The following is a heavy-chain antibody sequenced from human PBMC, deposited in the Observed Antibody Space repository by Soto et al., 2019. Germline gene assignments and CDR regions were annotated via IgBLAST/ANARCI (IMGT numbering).Heavy chain of an antibody. CDR2: IYYSGST. V-gene: IGHV4-59*01. CDR3: AREGCSGGSCYSRWFDP. D-gene: IGHD2-15*01. Sequence: QVQLQESGPGLVKPSETLSLTCTVSGGSISSYYWSWIRQPPGKGLKWIGYIYYSGSTNYNPSLKSRVTISVDTSKNQFSLKLSSVTAADTAVYYCAREGCSGGSCYSRWFDPWGQGTLVTVSS. J-gene: IGHJ5*02. CDR1: GGSISSYY.